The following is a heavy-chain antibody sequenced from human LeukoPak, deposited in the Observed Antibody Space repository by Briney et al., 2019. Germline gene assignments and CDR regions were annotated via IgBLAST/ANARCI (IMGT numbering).Heavy chain of an antibody. D-gene: IGHD3-10*01. CDR2: IKSKTDGGTT. CDR1: GFTFSNAW. CDR3: TTDLKYYYGSGSYYLLDY. V-gene: IGHV3-15*01. Sequence: GGSLRLSCAASGFTFSNAWMSWVRQAPGKGLEWVGRIKSKTDGGTTDYAAPVKGRFTISRDDSKNTLYLQMNSLKTEDTAVYYCTTDLKYYYGSGSYYLLDYWGQGTLVTVPS. J-gene: IGHJ4*02.